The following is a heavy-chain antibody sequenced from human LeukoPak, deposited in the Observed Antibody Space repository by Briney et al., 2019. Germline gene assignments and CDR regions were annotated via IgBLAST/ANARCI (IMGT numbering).Heavy chain of an antibody. CDR3: ASTTSSYNDY. D-gene: IGHD1-26*01. V-gene: IGHV4-59*01. J-gene: IGHJ4*02. CDR2: VSYSGSI. CDR1: GGSISNYY. Sequence: PSETLSLTCIASGGSISNYYWSWIRQSPGKGLEWIGYVSYSGSINYNPSLSHRVTMSLNTSKNQFSLSLSSVTAADTAVYYCASTTSSYNDYWGQGTLVTVSS.